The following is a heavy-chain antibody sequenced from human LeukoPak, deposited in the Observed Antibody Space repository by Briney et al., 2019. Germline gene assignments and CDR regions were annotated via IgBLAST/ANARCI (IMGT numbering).Heavy chain of an antibody. CDR3: AREGEMATYFDY. J-gene: IGHJ4*02. V-gene: IGHV3-48*03. CDR1: GSTFSSYE. Sequence: GGSLRLSCAASGSTFSSYEMNWVRQAPGKGLEWVSYISSSGSTIYYADSVKGRFTISRDNAKNSLYLQMNSLRAEDTAVYYCAREGEMATYFDYWGQGTLVTVSS. D-gene: IGHD5-24*01. CDR2: ISSSGSTI.